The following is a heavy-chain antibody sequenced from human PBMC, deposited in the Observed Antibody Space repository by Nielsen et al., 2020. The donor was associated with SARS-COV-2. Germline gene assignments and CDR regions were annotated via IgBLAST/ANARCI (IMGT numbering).Heavy chain of an antibody. CDR3: ARAVLSNEYDSSGYYYTDFDY. CDR2: IIPIFGTA. J-gene: IGHJ4*02. V-gene: IGHV1-69*13. Sequence: SVKVSCMASGGTFSSYAISWVRQAPGQGLEWMGGIIPIFGTANYAQKFQGRVTITADESTSTAYMELSSLRSEDTAVYYCARAVLSNEYDSSGYYYTDFDYWGQGTLVTVSS. CDR1: GGTFSSYA. D-gene: IGHD3-22*01.